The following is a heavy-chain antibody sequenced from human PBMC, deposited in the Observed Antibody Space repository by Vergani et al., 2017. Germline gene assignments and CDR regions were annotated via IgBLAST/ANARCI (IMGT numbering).Heavy chain of an antibody. CDR2: IQQEGCEK. J-gene: IGHJ5*02. V-gene: IGHV3-7*01. CDR1: GFTFSSYW. Sequence: EVQLVESGGGLVQPGGSLRLSCAASGFTFSSYWMSWVRQAPGKGLGWVANIQQEGCEKYYVDSVKGRFTISRDNAKNSLYLQMNSLRAEDTAVYYCAREVYYYDSSGYYPGRWFDPSGQGTLVTVSS. D-gene: IGHD3-22*01. CDR3: AREVYYYDSSGYYPGRWFDP.